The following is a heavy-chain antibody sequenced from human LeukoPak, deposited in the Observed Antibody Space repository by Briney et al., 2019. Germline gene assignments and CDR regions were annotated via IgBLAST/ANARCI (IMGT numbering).Heavy chain of an antibody. J-gene: IGHJ5*02. D-gene: IGHD6-25*01. Sequence: SETLSLTCTVSGGSISSYHWSWIRQPAGKGLEWIGRIYTSGSTNYNPSLKSRVTMSVDTSKNQFSLKLSSVTAADTAVYYCARSNGKTIAAVSSGFDPWGQGTLVTVSS. CDR2: IYTSGST. CDR1: GGSISSYH. V-gene: IGHV4-4*07. CDR3: ARSNGKTIAAVSSGFDP.